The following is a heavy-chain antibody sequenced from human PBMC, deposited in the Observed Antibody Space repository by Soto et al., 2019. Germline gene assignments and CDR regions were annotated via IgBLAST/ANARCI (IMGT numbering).Heavy chain of an antibody. V-gene: IGHV3-23*01. J-gene: IGHJ4*02. Sequence: GGSLRLSCAASGFTFSSYAMSWVRQAPGKGLEWVSAISGSGGSTYYADSVKGRFTISRDNSKNTLYLQMNSLRAEDTAVYYSAKGPGVLRRVPRTPPLDYWGQGTLVTVSS. CDR2: ISGSGGST. CDR3: AKGPGVLRRVPRTPPLDY. D-gene: IGHD2-15*01. CDR1: GFTFSSYA.